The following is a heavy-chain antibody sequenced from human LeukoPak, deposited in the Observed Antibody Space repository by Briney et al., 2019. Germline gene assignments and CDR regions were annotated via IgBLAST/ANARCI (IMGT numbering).Heavy chain of an antibody. CDR2: INSDGRMT. Sequence: GGSLRLSCAACGFSFSSYWMDWVRQAPGKGLVWVSGINSDGRMTRYAESVKGRFTISRDNAKNTLYMQMNTLRAEDTAVYYCARVGSTDSPHAFDIWGQGTTVTVSS. CDR1: GFSFSSYW. CDR3: ARVGSTDSPHAFDI. J-gene: IGHJ3*02. D-gene: IGHD3-22*01. V-gene: IGHV3-74*01.